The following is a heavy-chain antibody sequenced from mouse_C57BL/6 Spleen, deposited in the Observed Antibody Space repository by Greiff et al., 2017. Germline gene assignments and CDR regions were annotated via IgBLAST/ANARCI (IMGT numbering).Heavy chain of an antibody. V-gene: IGHV5-16*01. CDR2: INYDGSST. Sequence: EVKLVESEGGLVQPGSSMKLSCTASGFTFSDYYMAWVRQVPEKGLEWVANINYDGSSTYYLDSLKSRFIISRDNAKNILYLQMSSLKSEDTATYYCAREIYYGNHGAMDYWGQGTSVTVSS. CDR3: AREIYYGNHGAMDY. J-gene: IGHJ4*01. D-gene: IGHD2-1*01. CDR1: GFTFSDYY.